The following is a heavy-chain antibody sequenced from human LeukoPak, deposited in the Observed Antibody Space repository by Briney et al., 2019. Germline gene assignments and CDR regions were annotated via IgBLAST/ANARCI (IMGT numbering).Heavy chain of an antibody. V-gene: IGHV3-21*01. D-gene: IGHD6-19*01. J-gene: IGHJ4*02. CDR2: ISSSSSYI. Sequence: PSETLSLTCAVSGYSISSGYYWGWIRPPPGKGLEWVSSISSSSSYIYYADSVKGRFTISRDNAKNSLYLQMNSLRAEDTAVYYCARGGAVAGRDYWGQGTLVTVSS. CDR1: GYSISSGYY. CDR3: ARGGAVAGRDY.